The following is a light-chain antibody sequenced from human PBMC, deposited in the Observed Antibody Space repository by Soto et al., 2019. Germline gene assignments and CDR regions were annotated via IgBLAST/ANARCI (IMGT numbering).Light chain of an antibody. J-gene: IGLJ2*01. CDR2: SDN. Sequence: QSVLIQPPSASGTPGQRVTISCSGSSFNIGSNSVNWYQQLPGTAPKLLIYSDNQRPAGVPDRFSGSKSGTSVSLTVSGLQSEDEADYYCAAWDDSLNGLVFGGGTKLTVL. CDR1: SFNIGSNS. V-gene: IGLV1-44*01. CDR3: AAWDDSLNGLV.